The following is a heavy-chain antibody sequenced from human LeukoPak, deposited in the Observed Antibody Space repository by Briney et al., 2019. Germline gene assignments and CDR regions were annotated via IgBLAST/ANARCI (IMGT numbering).Heavy chain of an antibody. CDR1: GGSISSYY. V-gene: IGHV4-4*07. CDR3: ARGRGEATTPFWFDP. J-gene: IGHJ5*02. D-gene: IGHD5-12*01. Sequence: SETLSLTCNVSGGSISSYYWSWIRQPAGKGLEWIGRIYTSGSTNYNPSLKSRVTMSVDTSKNQFSLKLSSMTAADTAIYYCARGRGEATTPFWFDPWGQGTLVTVSS. CDR2: IYTSGST.